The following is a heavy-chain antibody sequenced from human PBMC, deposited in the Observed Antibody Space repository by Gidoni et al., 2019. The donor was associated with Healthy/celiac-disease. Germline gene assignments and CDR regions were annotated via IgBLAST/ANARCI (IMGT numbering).Heavy chain of an antibody. V-gene: IGHV4-39*01. CDR2: IYYSGST. CDR3: ARQWDCSSTSCYTGAFDI. D-gene: IGHD2-2*02. Sequence: QLQLQESGPGLVQPSETLSLTCTVSGCSISSSSYYWGWIRQPPGKGLEWIGSIYYSGSTYYNPSLKSRVTISVDTSKNQFSLKLSSVTAADTAVYYCARQWDCSSTSCYTGAFDIWGQGTMVTVSS. J-gene: IGHJ3*02. CDR1: GCSISSSSYY.